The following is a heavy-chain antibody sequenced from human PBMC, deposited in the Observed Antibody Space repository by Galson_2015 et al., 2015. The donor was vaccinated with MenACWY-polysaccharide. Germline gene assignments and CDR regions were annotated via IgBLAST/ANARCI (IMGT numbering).Heavy chain of an antibody. CDR2: TYYRSKWYN. V-gene: IGHV6-1*01. D-gene: IGHD3-3*02. Sequence: CAISGDSVSRKSATWNWIRQSPSRGLEWLGRTYYRSKWYNDYAESVKSRITINPDTSKNQFSLQLNSVTPEDSAVYYCARDPSAFSAPSAFDIWGRGTMVTVSS. J-gene: IGHJ3*02. CDR1: GDSVSRKSAT. CDR3: ARDPSAFSAPSAFDI.